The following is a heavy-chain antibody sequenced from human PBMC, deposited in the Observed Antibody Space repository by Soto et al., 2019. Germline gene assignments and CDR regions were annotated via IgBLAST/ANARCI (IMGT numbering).Heavy chain of an antibody. J-gene: IGHJ4*02. V-gene: IGHV4-4*07. Sequence: SETLSLTCNVSGRSMVSYYWSWIRQPAGKGLEWIGRIYTGGNTNYNPSLKGRVTMSVDTSKSQFSLSLTSVTAADTAVYYCAREGDDRHFFFDSWGQGTLVTVSS. CDR3: AREGDDRHFFFDS. CDR1: GRSMVSYY. D-gene: IGHD3-3*02. CDR2: IYTGGNT.